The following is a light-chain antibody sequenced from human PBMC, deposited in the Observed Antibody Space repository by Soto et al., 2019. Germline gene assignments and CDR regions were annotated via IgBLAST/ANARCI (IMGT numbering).Light chain of an antibody. CDR3: AAWDDSLNGRV. CDR2: SNN. CDR1: SSNIGSNA. Sequence: QSVLTQPPSASGSPGQRVTISCSGSSSNIGSNAVNWYQQLPGTAPTLLIYSNNERPSGVPDRISGSKSGTSASLAISGLQSDDEADYYCAAWDDSLNGRVFGTGTKLTVL. J-gene: IGLJ1*01. V-gene: IGLV1-44*01.